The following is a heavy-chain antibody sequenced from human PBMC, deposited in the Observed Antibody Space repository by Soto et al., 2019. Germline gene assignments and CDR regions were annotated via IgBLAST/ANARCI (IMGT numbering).Heavy chain of an antibody. D-gene: IGHD3-10*01. V-gene: IGHV3-23*01. CDR2: ISGSGGST. Sequence: GGSLRLSCAASGFTFSSYAMSWVRQAPGKGLEWVSGISGSGGSTHYADSVKGRFTISRDNSKNTLYVQMNSLRAEDTAVYYCAKVRDSGSYYYYYYYGMDVWGQGTTVTVS. CDR3: AKVRDSGSYYYYYYYGMDV. J-gene: IGHJ6*02. CDR1: GFTFSSYA.